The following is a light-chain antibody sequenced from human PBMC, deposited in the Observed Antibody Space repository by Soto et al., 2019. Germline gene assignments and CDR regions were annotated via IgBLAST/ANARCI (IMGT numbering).Light chain of an antibody. Sequence: AIQMTQSPSSLSASVGDRVIITCRASQAIRNDLGWYQQKPGKAPKLLIYTASTLQSGVPSRFSGSGSGADSTLTIRSXQPEDSATYYCLHDYSYPRTFGQGTKVDIK. J-gene: IGKJ1*01. V-gene: IGKV1-6*01. CDR1: QAIRND. CDR3: LHDYSYPRT. CDR2: TAS.